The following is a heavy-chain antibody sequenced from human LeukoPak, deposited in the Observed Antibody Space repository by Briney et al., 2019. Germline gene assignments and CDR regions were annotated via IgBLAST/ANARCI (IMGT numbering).Heavy chain of an antibody. V-gene: IGHV3-23*01. CDR1: GFTFSSYG. CDR3: AKDDAWLRFGE. CDR2: ISGDGKDR. Sequence: PGGSLRLSCAASGFTFSSYGMSWVRRAPGKGLQWVSAISGDGKDRDYPDSVKGRFTISRDNSKNTLYLLMDSLRAEDTAVYYCAKDDAWLRFGEWSQGTLVTVSS. D-gene: IGHD3-10*01. J-gene: IGHJ4*02.